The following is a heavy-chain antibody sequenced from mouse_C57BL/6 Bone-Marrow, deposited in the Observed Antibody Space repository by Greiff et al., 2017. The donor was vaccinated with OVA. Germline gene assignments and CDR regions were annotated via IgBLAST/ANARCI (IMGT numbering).Heavy chain of an antibody. V-gene: IGHV5-4*01. CDR1: GFTFSSYA. CDR3: ARDRGRYYYAMDY. Sequence: EVKLVESGGGLVKPGGSLKLSCAASGFTFSSYAMSWVRQTPEKRLEWVATISDGGSYTYYPDTVKGRFTISRDNAKNNLYLQMSHLKSEDTAMYYCARDRGRYYYAMDYWGQGTSATVSS. J-gene: IGHJ4*01. CDR2: ISDGGSYT.